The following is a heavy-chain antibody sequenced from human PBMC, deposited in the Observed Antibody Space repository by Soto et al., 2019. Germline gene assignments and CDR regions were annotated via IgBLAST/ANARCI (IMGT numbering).Heavy chain of an antibody. V-gene: IGHV4-31*01. CDR2: TYNSGTT. J-gene: IGHJ4*02. CDR1: GGGITRGGSS. Sequence: PSESLSLTSTACGGGITRGGSSFSCSSKHPGQRLERSGATYNSGTTYYNPSLKSLVTISVDTSKNQCSLKLSSVTAADTAVYYCARQGIATAGTGTLGNRGQGTLGTGSS. D-gene: IGHD6-13*01. CDR3: ARQGIATAGTGTLGN.